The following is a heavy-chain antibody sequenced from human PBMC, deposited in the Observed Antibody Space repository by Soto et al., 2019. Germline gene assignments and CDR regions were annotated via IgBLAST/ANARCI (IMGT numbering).Heavy chain of an antibody. J-gene: IGHJ6*02. CDR1: GGSISSYY. Sequence: PSETLSLTCTVSGGSISSYYWSWIRQPPGKGLEWIGYIYYSGSTNYNPSLKSRVTISVDTSKNQFSLKLSSVTAADTAVYYCARDNEVVVTATKGHYYYYGMDVWGQGTKVTVSS. CDR3: ARDNEVVVTATKGHYYYYGMDV. CDR2: IYYSGST. V-gene: IGHV4-59*01. D-gene: IGHD2-21*02.